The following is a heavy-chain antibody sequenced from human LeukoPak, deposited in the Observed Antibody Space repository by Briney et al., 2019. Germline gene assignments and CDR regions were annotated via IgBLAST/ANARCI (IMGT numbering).Heavy chain of an antibody. J-gene: IGHJ4*02. CDR3: ARYCSSTSCYGLDY. CDR1: GYTFTGYY. Sequence: ASVKVSCKASGYTFTGYYMHWVRQAPGQGLEWMGWINPNSGGTNYAQKFQGRVTMTRDTSISTAYMELSRLRSDDTAAYYCARYCSSTSCYGLDYWGQGTLVTVSS. V-gene: IGHV1-2*02. CDR2: INPNSGGT. D-gene: IGHD2-2*01.